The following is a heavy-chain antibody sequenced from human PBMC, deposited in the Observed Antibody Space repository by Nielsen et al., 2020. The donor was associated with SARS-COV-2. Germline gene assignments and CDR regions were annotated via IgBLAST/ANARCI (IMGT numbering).Heavy chain of an antibody. D-gene: IGHD6-13*01. CDR3: AREERHQQLAADY. V-gene: IGHV4-34*01. J-gene: IGHJ4*02. CDR2: INHSGST. CDR1: GGSFSGYH. Sequence: SETLSLTCSVYGGSFSGYHWSWIRQSPGKGLEWIGEINHSGSTNYNPSLKSRVTISIDTSKKQFSLNLSSVTAADTAVYFCAREERHQQLAADYWGPGTLVTVTS.